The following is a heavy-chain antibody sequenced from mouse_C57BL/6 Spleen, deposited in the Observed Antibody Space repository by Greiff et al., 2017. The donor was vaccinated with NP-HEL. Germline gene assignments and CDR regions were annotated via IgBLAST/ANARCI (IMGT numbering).Heavy chain of an antibody. J-gene: IGHJ4*01. CDR2: INPSRGYT. CDR1: GYTFTSYT. D-gene: IGHD3-2*02. V-gene: IGHV1-4*01. CDR3: ARRGDSSGYDYYAMDY. Sequence: QVQLQQSGAELARPGASVKMSCKASGYTFTSYTMHWVKQRPGQGLEWIGYINPSRGYTKYNQKFKDKATLTSDKSSSAAYMQLSSLTSEDSAVYYCARRGDSSGYDYYAMDYWGQGTSVTVSS.